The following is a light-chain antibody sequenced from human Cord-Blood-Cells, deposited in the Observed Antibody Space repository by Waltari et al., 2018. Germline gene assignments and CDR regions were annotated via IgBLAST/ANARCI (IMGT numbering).Light chain of an antibody. CDR3: QQYNNWPPLT. CDR2: AAS. V-gene: IGKV3-15*01. Sequence: IVMTQSPATLSVSPGARATLSCRASQSVSSNLAWYRQKPGQAPRLLIYAASTRATAIPARFSGSGSEAEVTLTISSLQSEDFAVYYCQQYNNWPPLTFGGGTKVEIK. J-gene: IGKJ4*02. CDR1: QSVSSN.